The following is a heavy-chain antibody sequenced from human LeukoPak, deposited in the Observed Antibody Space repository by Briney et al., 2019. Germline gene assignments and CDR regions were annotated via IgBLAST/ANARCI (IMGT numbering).Heavy chain of an antibody. D-gene: IGHD1-14*01. CDR3: TSGPPEWGFDL. CDR2: MSPNSGNT. Sequence: ASVKVSCKAFGYTFTSYDINWVRQATGQGLEWMGWMSPNSGNTGYAQKFQGRVTMTRDTSISTAYMELNSLRSEDTAVYYCTSGPPEWGFDLWGRGTLVTVSS. J-gene: IGHJ2*01. V-gene: IGHV1-8*01. CDR1: GYTFTSYD.